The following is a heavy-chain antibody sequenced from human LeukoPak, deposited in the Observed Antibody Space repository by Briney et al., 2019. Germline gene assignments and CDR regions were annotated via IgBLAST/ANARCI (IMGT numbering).Heavy chain of an antibody. CDR2: IIPIFGTA. Sequence: VASVKVSCKASGGTFSSYATSWVRQAPGQGLEWMGGIIPIFGTANYAQKFQGRVTITTDESTSTAYMELSSLRSEDTAVYYCAVGGSIFGVVDNWFAPWGHGTLGTVSS. CDR1: GGTFSSYA. CDR3: AVGGSIFGVVDNWFAP. V-gene: IGHV1-69*05. J-gene: IGHJ5*02. D-gene: IGHD3-3*01.